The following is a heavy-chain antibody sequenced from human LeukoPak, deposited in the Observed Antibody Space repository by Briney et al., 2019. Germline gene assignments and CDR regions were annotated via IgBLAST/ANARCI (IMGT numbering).Heavy chain of an antibody. J-gene: IGHJ4*02. D-gene: IGHD1-26*01. Sequence: GGSLRLSCAASGFSFRTYEMNWVRQAPGKGLEWVSYISGNGGTIYYANSVKGRFTISRDNAKNSLYLQMNSLRAEDTAVYYCARDEVGATAYFDYWGQGILVTVSS. V-gene: IGHV3-48*03. CDR2: ISGNGGTI. CDR3: ARDEVGATAYFDY. CDR1: GFSFRTYE.